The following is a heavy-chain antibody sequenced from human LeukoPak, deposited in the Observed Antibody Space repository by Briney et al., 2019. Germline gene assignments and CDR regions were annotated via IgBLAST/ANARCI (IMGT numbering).Heavy chain of an antibody. CDR1: GFTFADYG. Sequence: GGSLRLSCAASGFTFADYGMSWVRHAPGKGLEWVFGINWNGDNTPYADSVKGRFTISIDNAKNSLYLQMNSLRAEDTALYYCAREAYYYGSGSYIYWFDPWGQGTLVTVSS. V-gene: IGHV3-20*04. D-gene: IGHD3-10*01. J-gene: IGHJ5*02. CDR2: INWNGDNT. CDR3: AREAYYYGSGSYIYWFDP.